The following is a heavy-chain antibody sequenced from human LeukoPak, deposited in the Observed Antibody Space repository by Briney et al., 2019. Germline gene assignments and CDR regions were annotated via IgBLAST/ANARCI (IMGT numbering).Heavy chain of an antibody. CDR3: ARESPAAMGKPLPDY. Sequence: PGGSLRLSCAASGFTFSSSAMHWVRQAPGKGLEWVAVISYDGTNKYYADSVKGRFTFSRDNSKNTLYLQMNSLRAEDTAVYYCARESPAAMGKPLPDYWGQGTLVTVSS. J-gene: IGHJ4*02. CDR2: ISYDGTNK. V-gene: IGHV3-30*01. D-gene: IGHD2-2*01. CDR1: GFTFSSSA.